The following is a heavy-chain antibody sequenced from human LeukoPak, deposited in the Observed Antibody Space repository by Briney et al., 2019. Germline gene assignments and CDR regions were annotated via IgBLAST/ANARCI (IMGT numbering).Heavy chain of an antibody. CDR1: GFPFHNYG. CDR3: AKDSAGNGGFVYCFDY. CDR2: IDWNSGTI. J-gene: IGHJ4*02. Sequence: GGSLRLSCAASGFPFHNYGMPGVRHAPGKGLEWVSSIDWNSGTIAYADSVKGRFTISRDNAKNSLYLQMNSLRAEDTALYYCAKDSAGNGGFVYCFDYWGQGTLVTVSS. V-gene: IGHV3-9*01. D-gene: IGHD2-15*01.